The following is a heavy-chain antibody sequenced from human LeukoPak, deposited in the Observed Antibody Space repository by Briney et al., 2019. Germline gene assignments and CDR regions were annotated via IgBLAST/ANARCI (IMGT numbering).Heavy chain of an antibody. V-gene: IGHV3-74*01. Sequence: SGGSLRLSCAASGFTFSTYWMHWVRQAPGKGLVWVSRINTDGSSTYYADSMKGRFTISRDNSKNTLYLQVNSLRAEDTAMYYCARNILFAFDIWGQGTMVTVSS. CDR1: GFTFSTYW. CDR2: INTDGSST. J-gene: IGHJ3*02. CDR3: ARNILFAFDI.